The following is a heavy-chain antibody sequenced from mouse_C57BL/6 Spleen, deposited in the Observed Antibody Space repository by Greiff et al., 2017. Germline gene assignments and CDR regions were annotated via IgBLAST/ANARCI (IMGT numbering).Heavy chain of an antibody. CDR1: GYTFTSYW. CDR3: ARGILRFADAMDY. Sequence: QVQLKQPGAELVKPGASVKLSCKASGYTFTSYWMHWVKQRPGQGLEWIGMIHPNSGSTNYNEKFKSKATLTVDKSSSTAYMQLSSLTSEDSAVYYCARGILRFADAMDYWGQGTSVTVSS. V-gene: IGHV1-64*01. D-gene: IGHD1-1*01. CDR2: IHPNSGST. J-gene: IGHJ4*01.